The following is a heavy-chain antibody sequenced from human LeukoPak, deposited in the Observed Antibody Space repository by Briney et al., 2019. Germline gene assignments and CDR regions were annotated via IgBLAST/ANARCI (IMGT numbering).Heavy chain of an antibody. D-gene: IGHD3-22*01. V-gene: IGHV1-69*06. CDR1: GGTFSSYA. Sequence: ASVKVSCKASGGTFSSYAISWVRQAPGQGLEWMGGIIPIFGTANYAQKFQGRVTITADKSTSTAYMELSSLRSEDTAVYYCARDHPPSYYYDSSGYHEYFQHWGQGTLVTVSS. J-gene: IGHJ1*01. CDR3: ARDHPPSYYYDSSGYHEYFQH. CDR2: IIPIFGTA.